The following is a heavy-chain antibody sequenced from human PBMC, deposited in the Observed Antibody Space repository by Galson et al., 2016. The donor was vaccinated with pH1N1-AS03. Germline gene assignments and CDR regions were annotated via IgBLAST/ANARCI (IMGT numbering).Heavy chain of an antibody. CDR1: GFTVSCNY. CDR3: ARNSYEDVDLEGFYFDY. V-gene: IGHV3-53*01. J-gene: IGHJ4*02. Sequence: SLRLSCAASGFTVSCNYMSWVRQAPGRGLEWVSFIYNGGRTLYADSVKGRFTISRDSSKNTLYLQMDSLETEDTAVYYCARNSYEDVDLEGFYFDYWGQGTLVTVSS. D-gene: IGHD3-22*01. CDR2: IYNGGRT.